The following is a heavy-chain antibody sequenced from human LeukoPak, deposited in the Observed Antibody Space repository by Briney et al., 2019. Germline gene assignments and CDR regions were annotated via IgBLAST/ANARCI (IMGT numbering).Heavy chain of an antibody. CDR1: GFTFSSYA. V-gene: IGHV3-30-3*01. D-gene: IGHD6-19*01. CDR3: ARGGGWLDY. Sequence: SGGSLRPSRAASGFTFSSYATQSVRQAPGNGLGWVAVISYDGSNKYYADSVKGRFTISRDNSKNTLYLQMNSLRAEDTAVYYCARGGGWLDYWGQGTLVTVSS. J-gene: IGHJ4*02. CDR2: ISYDGSNK.